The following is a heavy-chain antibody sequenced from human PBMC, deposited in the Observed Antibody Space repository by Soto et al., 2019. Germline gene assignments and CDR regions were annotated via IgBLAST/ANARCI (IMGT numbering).Heavy chain of an antibody. J-gene: IGHJ6*02. CDR1: GGSISSYY. V-gene: IGHV4-59*01. Sequence: PSETLSLTYTVSGGSISSYYWSWLRQPPGKGLEWIGYIYYSGSTNYNPSLKSRVTISVDTSKNQFSLKLSSVTAADTAVYYCARGVAAAAGSYYYYYGMDVWGQGTTVTVSS. D-gene: IGHD6-13*01. CDR2: IYYSGST. CDR3: ARGVAAAAGSYYYYYGMDV.